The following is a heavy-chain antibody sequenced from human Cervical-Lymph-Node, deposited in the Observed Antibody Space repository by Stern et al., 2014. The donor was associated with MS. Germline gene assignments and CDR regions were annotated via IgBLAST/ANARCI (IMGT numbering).Heavy chain of an antibody. CDR1: GYTFTTYG. J-gene: IGHJ6*02. V-gene: IGHV7-4-1*02. CDR3: ARLFLGAIRYGMDV. Sequence: VQLVQSGSELKKPGASVNVSCRASGYTFTTYGLNWVRQAPGQGLEWMGWINTNPGNPTYAQGLTGRFVFSLDPSVSTAYLQISSLKAEDTAVYYCARLFLGAIRYGMDVWGQGTTVTVSS. CDR2: INTNPGNP. D-gene: IGHD4/OR15-4a*01.